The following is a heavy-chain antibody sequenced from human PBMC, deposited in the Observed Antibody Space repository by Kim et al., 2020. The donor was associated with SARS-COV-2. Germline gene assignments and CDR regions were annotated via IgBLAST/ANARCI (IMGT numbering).Heavy chain of an antibody. CDR3: ARSSLLDFDY. Sequence: GGPKYVQKFRRRVTMTRDTSISTVYLELTGLTSDDTAVYYCARSSLLDFDYWGQGTLVTVSS. V-gene: IGHV1-2*02. D-gene: IGHD3-10*01. J-gene: IGHJ4*02. CDR2: GGP.